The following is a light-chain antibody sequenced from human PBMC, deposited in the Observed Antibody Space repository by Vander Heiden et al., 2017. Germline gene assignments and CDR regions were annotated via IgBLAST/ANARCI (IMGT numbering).Light chain of an antibody. CDR3: QQYGSSPLYT. V-gene: IGKV3-20*01. Sequence: EVVLTNPPVTLSLSPGERDSLSCRASQSVSSSCLAWYQQKPGQAPRLLIYGASSRATGIPDRCSGSGSGTDFTLTISRLEPEDFAVYYCQQYGSSPLYTFGQGTKLEIK. J-gene: IGKJ2*01. CDR1: QSVSSSC. CDR2: GAS.